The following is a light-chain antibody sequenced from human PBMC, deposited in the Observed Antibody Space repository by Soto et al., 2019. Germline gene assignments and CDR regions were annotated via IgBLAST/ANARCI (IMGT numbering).Light chain of an antibody. CDR3: QQYNNWPPIT. J-gene: IGKJ3*01. V-gene: IGKV3-15*01. Sequence: EIVMTQSPATLSVSQGERATLSCRASQSVSTNLARYQQKPGQAPRLLIYGASTRATGIPARFSGSGSETECTLTISCLQSEDLAVYYCQQYNNWPPITLRPGTKVDSK. CDR2: GAS. CDR1: QSVSTN.